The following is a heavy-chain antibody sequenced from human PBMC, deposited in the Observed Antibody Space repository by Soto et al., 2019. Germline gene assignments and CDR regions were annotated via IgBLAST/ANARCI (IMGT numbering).Heavy chain of an antibody. CDR1: GFTFSTFA. V-gene: IGHV3-23*01. J-gene: IGHJ5*02. Sequence: EVQLLESGGGLVQPGGSLRLSCAASGFTFSTFALTWVRQAPGEGLEWVSGISGRGTGTYYADSVKGRFTTSRDNSKNTLYLQMNSLRVKDTAVYYCAKDGGEGTPGSWFDAWGQGTLVTVSS. CDR3: AKDGGEGTPGSWFDA. D-gene: IGHD3-16*01. CDR2: ISGRGTGT.